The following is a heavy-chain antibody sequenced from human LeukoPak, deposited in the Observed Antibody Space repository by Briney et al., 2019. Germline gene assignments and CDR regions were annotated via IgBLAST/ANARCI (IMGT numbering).Heavy chain of an antibody. Sequence: ASVKVSCKASGYTFTSYAMHWVRQAPGQRLEWMGRINAGNGNTKYSQKFQGRVTITRDTSASTAYMELSSLRSEDTAVYYCARGLPYYYDSSGSVYFDYWGQGTLVTVSS. J-gene: IGHJ4*02. CDR1: GYTFTSYA. CDR3: ARGLPYYYDSSGSVYFDY. V-gene: IGHV1-3*01. D-gene: IGHD3-22*01. CDR2: INAGNGNT.